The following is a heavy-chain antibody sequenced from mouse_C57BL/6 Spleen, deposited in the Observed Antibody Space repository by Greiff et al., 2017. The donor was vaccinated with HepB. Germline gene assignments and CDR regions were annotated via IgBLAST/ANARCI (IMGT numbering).Heavy chain of an antibody. CDR3: ARLYYYGSSYGYFDY. CDR1: GFSLSTFGMG. CDR2: IWWDDDK. J-gene: IGHJ2*01. V-gene: IGHV8-8*01. Sequence: QVQLQQSGPGILQPSQTLSLTCSFSGFSLSTFGMGVGWIRQPSGKGLEWLAHIWWDDDKYYNPALKSRLTISKDTSKNQVFLKIANVDTADTATYYCARLYYYGSSYGYFDYWGQGTTLTVSS. D-gene: IGHD1-1*01.